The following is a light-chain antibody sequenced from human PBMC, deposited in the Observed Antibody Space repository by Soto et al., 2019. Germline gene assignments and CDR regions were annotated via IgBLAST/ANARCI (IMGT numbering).Light chain of an antibody. CDR3: CSYTSSSIRV. CDR2: EVR. J-gene: IGLJ3*02. CDR1: SSDVGGYNH. V-gene: IGLV2-14*01. Sequence: QSVLTQPASVSGSPGQSITISCTGTSSDVGGYNHVSWYQQHPGKAPKLNIYEVRNRPSGVSNRLSGSKSGNTASLTIAGLQADDEADYYCCSYTSSSIRVFGGGTKLTVL.